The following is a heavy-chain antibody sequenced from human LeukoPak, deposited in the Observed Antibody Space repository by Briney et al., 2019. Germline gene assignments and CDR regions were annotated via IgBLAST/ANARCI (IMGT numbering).Heavy chain of an antibody. CDR1: GFTLSNYA. J-gene: IGHJ4*02. D-gene: IGHD2-15*01. Sequence: GGSLRLSCAASGFTLSNYAMTWVRQAPGKGLEWVSSITGSGALTYYADSVKGRFTISRDNSKNTLYLQMNSLRAEDTAVYYCAKDRDIVVVVAATFDYWGQGTLVTVSS. V-gene: IGHV3-23*01. CDR2: ITGSGALT. CDR3: AKDRDIVVVVAATFDY.